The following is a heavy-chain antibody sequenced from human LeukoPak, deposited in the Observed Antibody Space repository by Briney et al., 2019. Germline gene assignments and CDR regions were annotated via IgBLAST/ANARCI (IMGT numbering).Heavy chain of an antibody. CDR3: ASDREDTANLHYFDY. V-gene: IGHV3-30-3*01. CDR2: ISYDGSNK. CDR1: GFTFSSYA. Sequence: GGSLRLSCAASGFTFSSYAMHWVRQAPGKGLEWVAVISYDGSNKYYADSVKGRFTISRDNSKNTLYLQMYSLRVEDTAVYYCASDREDTANLHYFDYWGQGTLVTVSS. J-gene: IGHJ4*02. D-gene: IGHD5-18*01.